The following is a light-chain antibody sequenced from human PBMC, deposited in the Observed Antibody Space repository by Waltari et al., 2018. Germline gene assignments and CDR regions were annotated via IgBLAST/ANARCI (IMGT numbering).Light chain of an antibody. V-gene: IGKV1-9*01. CDR1: QDISNY. CDR2: AAS. J-gene: IGKJ3*01. CDR3: QQLNSA. Sequence: IQLTQYPSSLSASVGDSVTLTCRSRQDISNYLAWYQEKPGKAPKVLISAASALQSGVPSRFSGSGSGTDFTLTISSLQPEDFATYYCQQLNSAFGPGTKVDIK.